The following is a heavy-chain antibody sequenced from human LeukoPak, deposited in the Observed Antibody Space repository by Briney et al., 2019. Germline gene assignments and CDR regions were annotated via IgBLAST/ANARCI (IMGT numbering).Heavy chain of an antibody. CDR2: ISGSGGST. CDR1: GFTFSSYA. Sequence: PGGSLRLSCAASGFTFSSYAMSWVRRAPGKGLEWVSAISGSGGSTYYADSVKGRFTISRDNSKNTLYLQMNSLRAEDTAVYYCAKNRWELRWSGAFDIWGQGTMVTVSS. J-gene: IGHJ3*02. D-gene: IGHD1-26*01. V-gene: IGHV3-23*01. CDR3: AKNRWELRWSGAFDI.